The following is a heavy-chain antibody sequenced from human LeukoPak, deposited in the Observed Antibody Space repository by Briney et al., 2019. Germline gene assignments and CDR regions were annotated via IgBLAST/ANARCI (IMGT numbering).Heavy chain of an antibody. J-gene: IGHJ4*02. CDR3: TRPVRQRVSKYYFDY. D-gene: IGHD6-13*01. CDR2: IRSKAYGGTT. V-gene: IGHV3-49*04. CDR1: GFTFGDYA. Sequence: GGSLRLSCTASGFTFGDYAMSWVRQAPGKGLEWVGFIRSKAYGGTTEYAASVKGRFTISRDDSKSIAYLQMNSLKTEDTAVYYCTRPVRQRVSKYYFDYWGQGTLVTVSS.